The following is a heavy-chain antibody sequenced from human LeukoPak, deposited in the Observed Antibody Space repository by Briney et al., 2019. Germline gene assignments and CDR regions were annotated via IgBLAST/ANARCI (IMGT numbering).Heavy chain of an antibody. CDR3: ARVADTAMNYFDY. J-gene: IGHJ4*02. D-gene: IGHD5-18*01. CDR1: GAPISSGDYY. CDR2: VYYSGST. V-gene: IGHV4-30-4*08. Sequence: SQTLSLTCTVSGAPISSGDYYWSWIRQPPGKGLEWIGDVYYSGSTYYNTSLNSRLTISVDTSKNQFSLKLSSVTAADTAVYYCARVADTAMNYFDYWGQGTLVTVSS.